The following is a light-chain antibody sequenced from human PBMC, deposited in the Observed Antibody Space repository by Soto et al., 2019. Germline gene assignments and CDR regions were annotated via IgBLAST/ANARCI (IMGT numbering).Light chain of an antibody. V-gene: IGLV2-8*01. Sequence: QSALTQPPSASGSPGQSVTISCTGTSSDVGGYDYVSWYQQQSGKAPKLIIYEVTKRPSGVPDRFSGSKSGNTASLTVSGLQAEDEADYYCSSHAGINNVIFGAGTKLTVL. CDR2: EVT. CDR3: SSHAGINNVI. CDR1: SSDVGGYDY. J-gene: IGLJ2*01.